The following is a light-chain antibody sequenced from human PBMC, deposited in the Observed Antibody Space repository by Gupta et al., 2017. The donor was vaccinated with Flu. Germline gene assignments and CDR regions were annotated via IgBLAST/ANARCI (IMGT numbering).Light chain of an antibody. J-gene: IGKJ1*01. CDR2: KAS. V-gene: IGKV1-5*03. Sequence: PSTLSASVGDRVTITCRASQSISSWLAWYQQKPGKAPKLLIYKASSLEGGVPSRFSGSGSGTEFTLTISSLQPDDFATYYCQQYNSYSRTFGQGTKVEIK. CDR3: QQYNSYSRT. CDR1: QSISSW.